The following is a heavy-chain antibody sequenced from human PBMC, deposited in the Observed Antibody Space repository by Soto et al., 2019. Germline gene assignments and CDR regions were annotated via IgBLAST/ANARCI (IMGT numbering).Heavy chain of an antibody. D-gene: IGHD3-10*01. CDR1: GIRFSASG. V-gene: IGHV3-33*01. CDR2: IWSDGSSK. CDR3: ERDRGVEDLDH. J-gene: IGHJ4*02. Sequence: TGGSLRLSCEASGIRFSASGMHWVRQAPGQGLEWVAMIWSDGSSKYYADSVKGRFTISRDNSKNTLFLQMNSLRVEDTALYFCERDRGVEDLDHWGQGPLVTVYS.